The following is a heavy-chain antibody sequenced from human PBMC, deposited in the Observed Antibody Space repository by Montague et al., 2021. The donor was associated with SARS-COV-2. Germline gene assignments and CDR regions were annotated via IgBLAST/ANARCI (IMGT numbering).Heavy chain of an antibody. CDR3: ARGYDYVWGSYRYLHWFDP. J-gene: IGHJ5*02. CDR2: INHSGST. D-gene: IGHD3-16*02. V-gene: IGHV4-34*01. CDR1: GGSFSGYY. Sequence: SETLSLTCAVYGGSFSGYYWGWIRQPPGKGLEWIGEINHSGSTNYNPSLKSRVTISVDTSKNQFSLKLSSVTAADTAAYYCARGYDYVWGSYRYLHWFDPWGQGTLVTVSS.